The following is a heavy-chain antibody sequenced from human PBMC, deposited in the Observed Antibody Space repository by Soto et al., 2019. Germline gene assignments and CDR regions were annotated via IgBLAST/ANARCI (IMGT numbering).Heavy chain of an antibody. Sequence: HPGGSLRLSCAASGFTFSSYAMHWVRQAPGKGLERVAVISYEGSNKYYADSVKGRFTISRDNSKNTLYLQMNSLRAEDTVVYYCARGATWELRGYFDYWGQGTLVTVSS. J-gene: IGHJ4*02. CDR1: GFTFSSYA. D-gene: IGHD1-26*01. V-gene: IGHV3-30-3*01. CDR2: ISYEGSNK. CDR3: ARGATWELRGYFDY.